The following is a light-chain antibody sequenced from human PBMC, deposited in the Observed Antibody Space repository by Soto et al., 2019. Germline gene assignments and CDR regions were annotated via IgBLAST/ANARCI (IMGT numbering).Light chain of an antibody. CDR2: DTS. Sequence: EIVITQSPATLSVSPGERAPRSRRASQSVSSYLAWYQQKPGQAPRLLIYDTSIRASGIPARFSGSGSGTDFTLTISSLDPEDFAVYYCQQRSNRPLTFGQGTRLEIK. CDR1: QSVSSY. J-gene: IGKJ5*01. CDR3: QQRSNRPLT. V-gene: IGKV3-11*01.